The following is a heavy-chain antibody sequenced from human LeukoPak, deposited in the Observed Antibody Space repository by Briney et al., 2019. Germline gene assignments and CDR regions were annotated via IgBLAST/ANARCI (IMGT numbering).Heavy chain of an antibody. CDR2: ISSNGGST. J-gene: IGHJ4*02. D-gene: IGHD5-18*01. V-gene: IGHV3-64*01. CDR1: GFTFSSYA. CDR3: ARAPPVDTAMGWRYYFDY. Sequence: QPGGSLRLSCAASGFTFSSYAMHWVRQARGKGREYVSAISSNGGSTYYANSVKGRFTISRDNSNNRLYLQMGSLRAEDMAVYYCARAPPVDTAMGWRYYFDYWGQGTLVTVSS.